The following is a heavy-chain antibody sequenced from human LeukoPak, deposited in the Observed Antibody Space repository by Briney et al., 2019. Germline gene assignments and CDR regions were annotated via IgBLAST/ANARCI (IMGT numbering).Heavy chain of an antibody. CDR2: IRYDGSNK. CDR1: GFTFSSYA. D-gene: IGHD1-1*01. V-gene: IGHV3-30*02. Sequence: GGSLRLSCAASGFTFSSYAMYWVRQAPGKGLEWVAFIRYDGSNKYYADSVKGRFTISRDNSKNTLYLQMNSLRAEDTAVYYCAKVSSRYNWNDYWGQGTLVTVSS. J-gene: IGHJ4*02. CDR3: AKVSSRYNWNDY.